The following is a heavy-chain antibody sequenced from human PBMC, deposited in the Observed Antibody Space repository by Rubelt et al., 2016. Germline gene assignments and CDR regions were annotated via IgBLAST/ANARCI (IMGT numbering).Heavy chain of an antibody. V-gene: IGHV3-30*04. CDR2: ISYDGSNK. CDR1: GFTFSNYA. D-gene: IGHD3-10*01. Sequence: GRSLRLSCAASGFTFSNYAMHWVRKAPGKGLEWVAIISYDGSNKYYADSVKGRFTISRENSKNTLYVQMNSLRDEDSAVYYSASRTRDYGSEGAYNYWGQGTLVTVSS. CDR3: ASRTRDYGSEGAYNY. J-gene: IGHJ4*02.